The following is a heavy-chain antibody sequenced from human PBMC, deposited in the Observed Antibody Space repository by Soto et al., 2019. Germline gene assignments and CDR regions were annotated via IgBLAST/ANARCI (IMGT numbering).Heavy chain of an antibody. CDR3: ARGTAEYDSSGYPLSA. D-gene: IGHD3-22*01. CDR2: IKMDASEK. Sequence: EVQLVESGGGLVQLGGSLRLSCAASGFTFGSYWMSWVRQAPGKGLEWLATIKMDASEKKYVDSVKGRFTMSRDNAKNTLYLQMNSLRAEDTAVYYCARGTAEYDSSGYPLSAWGRGTLVTVSS. V-gene: IGHV3-7*03. CDR1: GFTFGSYW. J-gene: IGHJ1*01.